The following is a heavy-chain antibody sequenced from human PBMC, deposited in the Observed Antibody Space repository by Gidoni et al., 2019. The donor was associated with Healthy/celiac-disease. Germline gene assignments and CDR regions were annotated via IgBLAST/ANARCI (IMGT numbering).Heavy chain of an antibody. CDR2: IYYSGTT. CDR3: AGELEVITLKPGGSREDYYGMDV. J-gene: IGHJ6*02. V-gene: IGHV4-61*01. CDR1: GGSVSSGSYY. D-gene: IGHD3-22*01. Sequence: QVQLQESGPGLVKPSETLSLTCTVSGGSVSSGSYYWRWIRQPPGKGLEWIEYIYYSGTTNYNPSLKSRVTISVDTSKNQFSMKKSAVTAADTAVYYCAGELEVITLKPGGSREDYYGMDVWGQGTTVTVSS.